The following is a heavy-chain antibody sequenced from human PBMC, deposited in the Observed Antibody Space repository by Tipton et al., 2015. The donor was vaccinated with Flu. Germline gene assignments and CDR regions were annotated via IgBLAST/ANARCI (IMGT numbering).Heavy chain of an antibody. CDR1: GYSFSTFW. V-gene: IGHV5-51*03. J-gene: IGHJ3*02. D-gene: IGHD1-26*01. CDR2: IYPGDSNT. Sequence: VQLVQSGVEVKKPGESLKISCRASGYSFSTFWIGWVRQMPGKGLEWMGMIYPGDSNTKYSPSFQGQFTISVDKSMSTAYLQWHSLKASDTAMYFCADSVGAYAFDIWGQGTVVTVSS. CDR3: ADSVGAYAFDI.